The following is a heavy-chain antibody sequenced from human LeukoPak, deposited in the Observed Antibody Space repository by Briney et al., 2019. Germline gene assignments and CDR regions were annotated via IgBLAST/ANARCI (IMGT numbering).Heavy chain of an antibody. Sequence: GGSLRLSCAASGCTFSSYWMSWVRQAPGKGLEWVANIKQDGSEKYYVDSVKGGFTISRDNAKNSLYLQMNSLRAEDTAVYYCARVRYYFDYWGQGTLVTVSS. V-gene: IGHV3-7*03. CDR3: ARVRYYFDY. CDR2: IKQDGSEK. CDR1: GCTFSSYW. J-gene: IGHJ4*02.